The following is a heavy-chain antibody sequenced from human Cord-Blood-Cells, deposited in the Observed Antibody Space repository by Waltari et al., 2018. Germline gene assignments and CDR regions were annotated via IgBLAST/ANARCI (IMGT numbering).Heavy chain of an antibody. V-gene: IGHV3-21*01. CDR2: ISSSSYI. CDR1: AFTFSSYS. J-gene: IGHJ3*02. D-gene: IGHD7-27*01. CDR3: ARSLTGEGADDAFDI. Sequence: EVQLVESGGGLVKPGGSLRLSCAASAFTFSSYSMNWVRQAPGKGLEWVSSISSSSYISYADSVKGRFTISRDNAKNSLYLQMNSLRAEDTAVYYCARSLTGEGADDAFDIWGQGTMVTVSS.